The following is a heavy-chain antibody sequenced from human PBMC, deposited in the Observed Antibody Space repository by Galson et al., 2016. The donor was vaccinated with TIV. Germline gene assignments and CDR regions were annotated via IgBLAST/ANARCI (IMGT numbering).Heavy chain of an antibody. CDR2: ISAGGGST. Sequence: SLRLSCAASGFTFSTYAMSWVRQAPGKGLEWVSGISAGGGSTHYADSVKGRFIISRDNSKNTLYLQMNSLSADDTAVFYCAKVPSSGFSYYYGIDVWGQGTTVTVS. CDR3: AKVPSSGFSYYYGIDV. V-gene: IGHV3-23*01. D-gene: IGHD3-22*01. CDR1: GFTFSTYA. J-gene: IGHJ6*02.